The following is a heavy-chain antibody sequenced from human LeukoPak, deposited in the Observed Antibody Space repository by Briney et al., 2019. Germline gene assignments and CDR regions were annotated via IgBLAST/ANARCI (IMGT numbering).Heavy chain of an antibody. J-gene: IGHJ5*02. CDR2: IYNSGST. Sequence: SETLSLTCTVSGGSISSYYWSWIRQPPGKGLEWIGYIYNSGSTNYNPSLKSRVTISVDTSKNQFSLKLSSVTAADTAVYYCARQVRGNWFDPWGQGTLVTVSS. V-gene: IGHV4-59*08. CDR1: GGSISSYY. CDR3: ARQVRGNWFDP. D-gene: IGHD3-10*01.